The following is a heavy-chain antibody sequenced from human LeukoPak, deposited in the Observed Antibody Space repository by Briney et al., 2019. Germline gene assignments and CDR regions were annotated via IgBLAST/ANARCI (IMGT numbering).Heavy chain of an antibody. CDR3: TRSNSIAMAGMGRFDY. CDR1: GFTFSDYY. D-gene: IGHD6-19*01. J-gene: IGHJ4*02. Sequence: GGSLRLSCAGSGFTFSDYYMNWVRQAPGKGLEWISYISSLSSESNYADSVRGRFTISRDNAENTLYLQMNTVRAEDTAVYYCTRSNSIAMAGMGRFDYWGQGTLVTVSS. V-gene: IGHV3-11*03. CDR2: ISSLSSES.